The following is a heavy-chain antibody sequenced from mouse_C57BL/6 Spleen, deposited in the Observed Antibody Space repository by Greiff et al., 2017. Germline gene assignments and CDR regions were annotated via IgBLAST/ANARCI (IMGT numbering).Heavy chain of an antibody. Sequence: EVQLQQSGPELVKPGASVKISCKASGYTFTDYYMNWVKQSHGKSLEWIGDINPNNGGTSYNQKFKGKATLTVDKSSSTAYMELRSLTSEDSAVYYCARRYGSLDYWGQGTTLTVSS. J-gene: IGHJ2*01. CDR2: INPNNGGT. D-gene: IGHD1-1*01. V-gene: IGHV1-26*01. CDR1: GYTFTDYY. CDR3: ARRYGSLDY.